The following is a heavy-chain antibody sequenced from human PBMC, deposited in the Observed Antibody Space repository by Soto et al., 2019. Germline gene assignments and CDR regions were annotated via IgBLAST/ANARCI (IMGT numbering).Heavy chain of an antibody. J-gene: IGHJ4*02. V-gene: IGHV4-39*01. Sequence: SETLSLTCTVSGVSISRSSYYCAWIRQPPGKGLEWIGSIYYSGSTYYNPSLKSRVTISVDTSKNQFSLKLSSVTAADTAVYFCAIVFQVRGASKSIDYWDTGILLTGS. CDR2: IYYSGST. D-gene: IGHD2-2*01. CDR1: GVSISRSSYY. CDR3: AIVFQVRGASKSIDY.